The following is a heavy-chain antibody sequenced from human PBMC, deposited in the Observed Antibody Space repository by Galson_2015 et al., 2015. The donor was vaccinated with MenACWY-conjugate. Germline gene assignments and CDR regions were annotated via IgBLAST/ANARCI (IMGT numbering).Heavy chain of an antibody. CDR2: MYYSETP. V-gene: IGHV4-59*01. Sequence: TLSLTCTVSGGSLTSYYWSWIRLPPGKGLEWIGYMYYSETPHYSPSLRGRVTISVDTSRKQFSLTLRSVTAADTAVYYCASGGTSPRPFLNSFDPWGQGTLVPVSS. D-gene: IGHD1-1*01. CDR3: ASGGTSPRPFLNSFDP. CDR1: GGSLTSYY. J-gene: IGHJ5*02.